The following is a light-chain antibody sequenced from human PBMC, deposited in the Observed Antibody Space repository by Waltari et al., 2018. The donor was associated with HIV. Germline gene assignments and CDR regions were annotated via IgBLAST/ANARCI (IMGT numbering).Light chain of an antibody. CDR1: QSISSTY. J-gene: IGKJ4*01. Sequence: DIVLTQSPGTLSLSPGERATLSCRASQSISSTYLAWYQQKPGQAPSLLIYGASTRATGIPDRFSGSGSGTDFSLSISRLEPEDFAVYYCQHYGTSLLTFGGGTKVEIK. CDR3: QHYGTSLLT. V-gene: IGKV3-20*01. CDR2: GAS.